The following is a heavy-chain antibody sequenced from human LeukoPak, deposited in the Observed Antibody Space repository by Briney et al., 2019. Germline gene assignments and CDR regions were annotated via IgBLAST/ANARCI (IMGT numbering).Heavy chain of an antibody. CDR2: MNPNSGNT. J-gene: IGHJ4*02. V-gene: IGHV1-8*02. Sequence: ASVKVSCKASGYTFTSHYMHWVRQATGQGLEWMGWMNPNSGNTGYAQKFQGRVTMTRNTSISTAYMELSSLRSEDTAVYYCARERRGFDYWGQGTLVTVSS. CDR3: ARERRGFDY. CDR1: GYTFTSHY.